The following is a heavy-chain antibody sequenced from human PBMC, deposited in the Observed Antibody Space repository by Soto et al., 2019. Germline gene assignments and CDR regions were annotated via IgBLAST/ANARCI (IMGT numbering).Heavy chain of an antibody. V-gene: IGHV1-69*13. CDR3: ARDKSRVAVAGYVPDYYYGMDV. CDR1: GGTFSSYA. J-gene: IGHJ6*02. Sequence: GASVKVSCKASGGTFSSYAISWVRQAPGQGLEWMGGIIPIFGTANYAQKFQGRVTITADESTSTAYMELSSLRSGDTAVYYCARDKSRVAVAGYVPDYYYGMDVWGQGTTVTVSS. D-gene: IGHD6-19*01. CDR2: IIPIFGTA.